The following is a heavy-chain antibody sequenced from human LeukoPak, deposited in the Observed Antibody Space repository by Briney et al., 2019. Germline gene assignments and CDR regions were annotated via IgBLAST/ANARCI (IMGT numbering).Heavy chain of an antibody. CDR3: TTMTMARGSPLFYFDN. CDR2: FDPEQGET. V-gene: IGHV1-24*01. D-gene: IGHD3-10*01. J-gene: IGHJ4*02. Sequence: ASVKVSCKVSGYTLTELSMHWVRQAPGKGLEWMGGFDPEQGETIYAQKFQGRVTMTEDTSTDTGYMGLSSLTSEDTAVYYCTTMTMARGSPLFYFDNWGQGTLVTVSS. CDR1: GYTLTELS.